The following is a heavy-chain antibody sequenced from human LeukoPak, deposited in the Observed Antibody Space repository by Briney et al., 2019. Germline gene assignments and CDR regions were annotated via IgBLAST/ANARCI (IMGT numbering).Heavy chain of an antibody. CDR1: GGSISTYY. V-gene: IGHV4-59*08. CDR3: ARLQGRGDNYLDF. CDR2: VSYSGST. J-gene: IGHJ4*02. D-gene: IGHD7-27*01. Sequence: SETLSLTCTVSGGSISTYYWSWLRQPPGKGLEWIGYVSYSGSTNYNPSLKTLKSRVTMSVDTSKNQFSLKASSATAADTAVYYCARLQGRGDNYLDFWGQGALVTVSS.